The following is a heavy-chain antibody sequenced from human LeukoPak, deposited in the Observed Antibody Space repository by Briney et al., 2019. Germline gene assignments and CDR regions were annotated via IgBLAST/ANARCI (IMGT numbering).Heavy chain of an antibody. CDR1: GFTFSNAW. D-gene: IGHD2-21*02. J-gene: IGHJ4*02. CDR3: TTDRYCGGDCQSDY. V-gene: IGHV3-15*01. CDR2: IKSKTDGGTT. Sequence: GGSLRLSCAASGFTFSNAWMSRVRQAPGKGLERVGRIKSKTDGGTTEYAAPVKGRFTISRDDSKNTLYLQMNSLKTEDTAVYYCTTDRYCGGDCQSDYWGQGTLVTVSS.